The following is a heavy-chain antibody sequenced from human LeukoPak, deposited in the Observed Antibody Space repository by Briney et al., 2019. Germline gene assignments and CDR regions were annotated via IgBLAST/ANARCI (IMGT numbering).Heavy chain of an antibody. V-gene: IGHV3-30-3*01. CDR3: AREGSGGSWYVRY. Sequence: GGSLRLSCAASGFTFSSYAMHWVRQAPGKGLEWVAVISYDGSNKYYADSVKGRITISRDNSKNTLYLQMNSLRVEDTAAYYCAREGSGGSWYVRYWGQGTLVIVSS. CDR2: ISYDGSNK. J-gene: IGHJ4*02. CDR1: GFTFSSYA. D-gene: IGHD6-13*01.